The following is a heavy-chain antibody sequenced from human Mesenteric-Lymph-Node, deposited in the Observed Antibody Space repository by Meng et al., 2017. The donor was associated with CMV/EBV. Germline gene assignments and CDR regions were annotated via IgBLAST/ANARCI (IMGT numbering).Heavy chain of an antibody. D-gene: IGHD3-3*01. Sequence: GGSLRLSCAASGFTFSSYEMNWVRQAPGKGLEWVSYISSSGSTIYYADSVKGRFTISRDNAKNSLYLQMNSLRAEDTAVYYCASTTYYDFWSGYSDPDYWGQGTLVTVSS. J-gene: IGHJ4*02. V-gene: IGHV3-48*03. CDR2: ISSSGSTI. CDR3: ASTTYYDFWSGYSDPDY. CDR1: GFTFSSYE.